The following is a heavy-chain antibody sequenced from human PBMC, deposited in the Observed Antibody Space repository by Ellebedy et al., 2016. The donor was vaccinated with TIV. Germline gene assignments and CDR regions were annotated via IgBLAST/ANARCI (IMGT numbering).Heavy chain of an antibody. V-gene: IGHV3-73*01. J-gene: IGHJ4*02. CDR2: IRSKGKNYAT. CDR3: VNDAYGTIDY. D-gene: IGHD2-21*01. Sequence: GGSLRLXXAASGFTFTDSAIHWVRQASGKGLEWVGRIRSKGKNYATEYAASMKGRFTISREDSKNTAYLQMNSLRAEDTALYYCVNDAYGTIDYWGPGTLVTVSS. CDR1: GFTFTDSA.